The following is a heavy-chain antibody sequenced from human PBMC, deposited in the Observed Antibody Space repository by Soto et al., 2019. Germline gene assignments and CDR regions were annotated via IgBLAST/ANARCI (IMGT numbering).Heavy chain of an antibody. Sequence: PSETLSLTCTVSGASISGYHWDWIRQPPGKGLEWIGYIYYTGSTNYNPSLKSRVTMSVDTSKNHFSLKLNSVTAADTAVYYCARGFAIGWYTYYFDLWGQGPLVTVSS. D-gene: IGHD6-19*01. CDR1: GASISGYH. J-gene: IGHJ4*02. CDR2: IYYTGST. V-gene: IGHV4-59*08. CDR3: ARGFAIGWYTYYFDL.